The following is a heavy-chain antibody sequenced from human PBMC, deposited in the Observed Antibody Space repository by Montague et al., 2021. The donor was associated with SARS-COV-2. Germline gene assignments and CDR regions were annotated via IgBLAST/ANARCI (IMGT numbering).Heavy chain of an antibody. V-gene: IGHV4-59*01. CDR3: ARIWYSSGYQGIYYFDY. CDR2: IYYSGST. Sequence: SETLSLTCTVSGGSISSYYWSWIRQHPGKGLEWIGYIYYSGSTNYNPSLKSRVTISVDTSKNQFSLKLSSVTAADTAVYYCARIWYSSGYQGIYYFDYWGQGTLVTVPS. J-gene: IGHJ4*02. D-gene: IGHD3-22*01. CDR1: GGSISSYY.